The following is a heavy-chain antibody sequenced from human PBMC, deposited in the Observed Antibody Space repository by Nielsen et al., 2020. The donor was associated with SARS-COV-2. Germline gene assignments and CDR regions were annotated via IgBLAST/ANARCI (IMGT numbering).Heavy chain of an antibody. V-gene: IGHV1-69*13. CDR1: GGTFSSYA. Sequence: SVKVSCKASGGTFSSYAISWVRQAPGQGLEWMGGIIPIFGTANYAQKFQGRVTITADESTSTAYMELSSLRSDDTAVYYCASYSSSSNYYYMDVWGKGTTVTVSS. CDR3: ASYSSSSNYYYMDV. D-gene: IGHD6-6*01. J-gene: IGHJ6*03. CDR2: IIPIFGTA.